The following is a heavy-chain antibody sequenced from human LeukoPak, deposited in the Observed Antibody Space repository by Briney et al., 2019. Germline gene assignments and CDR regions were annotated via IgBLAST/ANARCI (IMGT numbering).Heavy chain of an antibody. D-gene: IGHD2-2*01. J-gene: IGHJ4*02. Sequence: PRASVKVSCKASGYTFTSYGISWVRQAPGQGLEWMGWISAYNGNTNYAQKLQGRVTMTTDTSTSTAYMELRSLRSDDTAVYYCARDIGEYCSSTNCYASHYWGQGTLVTVSS. CDR3: ARDIGEYCSSTNCYASHY. CDR1: GYTFTSYG. V-gene: IGHV1-18*01. CDR2: ISAYNGNT.